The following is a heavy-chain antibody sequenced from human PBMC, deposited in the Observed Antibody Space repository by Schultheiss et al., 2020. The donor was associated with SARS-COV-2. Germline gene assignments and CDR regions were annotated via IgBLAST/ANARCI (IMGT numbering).Heavy chain of an antibody. J-gene: IGHJ6*02. CDR1: GGSVSSGSYY. D-gene: IGHD1-1*01. CDR3: ARHVNTWNDRGYYYYGMDV. V-gene: IGHV4-61*01. Sequence: SQTLSLTCPVSGGSVSSGSYYWSWIRQPPGKGLEWIGYIYYSGSTNLKPSLKSRVTMSVDTSKNQFSLKLSSVTAADTAVYYCARHVNTWNDRGYYYYGMDVWGQGTTVTVSS. CDR2: IYYSGST.